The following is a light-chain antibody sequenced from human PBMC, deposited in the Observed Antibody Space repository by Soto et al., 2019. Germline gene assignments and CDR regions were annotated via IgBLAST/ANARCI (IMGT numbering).Light chain of an antibody. Sequence: QSALTQPASVSGSPEQSITISCTGTSSDVGGYNSVSWYQQHPGKAPKLMIYEVSNRPSGVSNRFSGSKSGNTASLTISGLQAEDEADYSCSSYTSSSTFYVFGTGTKVTVL. J-gene: IGLJ1*01. CDR1: SSDVGGYNS. CDR2: EVS. V-gene: IGLV2-14*01. CDR3: SSYTSSSTFYV.